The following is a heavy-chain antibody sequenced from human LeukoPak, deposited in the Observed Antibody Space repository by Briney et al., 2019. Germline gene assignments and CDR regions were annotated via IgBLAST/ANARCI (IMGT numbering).Heavy chain of an antibody. CDR2: MSSGGST. CDR3: AKDLGKTSRYYSDF. CDR1: GFTFSNYA. J-gene: IGHJ4*02. V-gene: IGHV3-23*02. Sequence: GGSLRLSCAVSGFTFSNYAMSWVRQAPGKGLEWVSFMSSGGSTNYKDSVKGRITISRDKSKKKLYLKMNSVSAADTAVYYCAKDLGKTSRYYSDFWGQGTLVTVSS.